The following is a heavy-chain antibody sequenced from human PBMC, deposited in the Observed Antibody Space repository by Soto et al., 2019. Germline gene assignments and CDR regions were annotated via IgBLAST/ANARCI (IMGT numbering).Heavy chain of an antibody. D-gene: IGHD3-10*01. V-gene: IGHV3-11*01. J-gene: IGHJ4*02. Sequence: GGSLRLSCATSGFTFSDYYMTWIRQAPGKGLEWVSYISHSGTTIHYADSVKGRFTVSRDNAQNSLYLQMDSLRAEDTAVYYCAADTYDYASSYWGQGTLVTVSS. CDR1: GFTFSDYY. CDR3: AADTYDYASSY. CDR2: ISHSGTTI.